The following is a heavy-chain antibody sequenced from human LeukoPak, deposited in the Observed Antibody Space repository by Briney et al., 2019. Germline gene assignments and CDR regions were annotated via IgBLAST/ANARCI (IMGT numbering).Heavy chain of an antibody. J-gene: IGHJ4*02. CDR1: GYTFTSYG. V-gene: IGHV1-18*01. D-gene: IGHD3-10*01. CDR3: AREAYYYGSGSYPDY. Sequence: GASVKVSCKASGYTFTSYGISWVLQAPGQGLEWMGWISAYNGNTNYAQKLQGRVTMTTDTSTSTAYMELRSLRSDDTAVYYCAREAYYYGSGSYPDYWGQGTLVTVSS. CDR2: ISAYNGNT.